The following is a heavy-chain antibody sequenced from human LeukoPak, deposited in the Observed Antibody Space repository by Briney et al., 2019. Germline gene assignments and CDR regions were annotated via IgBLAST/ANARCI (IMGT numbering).Heavy chain of an antibody. V-gene: IGHV3-23*01. CDR3: AKRDSSGSLPRLFDY. Sequence: PGGSLRLSCAASGFTFSSYAMSWVRQAPGKGLEWVSYISGSGGTTSYADSVKGRVTISRDNSKSTLYLQMNSLRAEDTAVYYCAKRDSSGSLPRLFDYWGQGTLVTVSS. J-gene: IGHJ4*02. CDR2: ISGSGGTT. CDR1: GFTFSSYA. D-gene: IGHD6-19*01.